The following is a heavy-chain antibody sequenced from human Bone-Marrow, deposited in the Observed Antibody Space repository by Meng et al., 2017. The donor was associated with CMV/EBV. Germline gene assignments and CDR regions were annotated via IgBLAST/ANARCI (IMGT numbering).Heavy chain of an antibody. D-gene: IGHD6-19*01. J-gene: IGHJ4*02. Sequence: GESLKISCVASGFTFREYWMTWVRQAPGKGLEWVATIKHDGTEKFYAGSVKGRFTVSRDNAKNSHYLQVDSLRGEDTAVYYCVKGQWLDNWGKGTLVTVSS. V-gene: IGHV3-7*01. CDR2: IKHDGTEK. CDR1: GFTFREYW. CDR3: VKGQWLDN.